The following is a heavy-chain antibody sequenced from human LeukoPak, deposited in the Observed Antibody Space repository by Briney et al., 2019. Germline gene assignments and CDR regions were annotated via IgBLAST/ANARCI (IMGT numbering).Heavy chain of an antibody. CDR3: ATEYLPDGSGSSYEFDY. CDR2: FDPEDGET. Sequence: ASVKVSCTVSGYTLTELSMHWVRQAPGKGLEWMGGFDPEDGETIYAQKFQGRVTMTEDTSTDTAYMELSSLRSEDTAVYYCATEYLPDGSGSSYEFDYWGQGTLVTVSS. D-gene: IGHD3-10*01. CDR1: GYTLTELS. J-gene: IGHJ4*02. V-gene: IGHV1-24*01.